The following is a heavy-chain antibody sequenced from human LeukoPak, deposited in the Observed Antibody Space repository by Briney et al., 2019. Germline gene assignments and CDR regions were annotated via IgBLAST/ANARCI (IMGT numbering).Heavy chain of an antibody. CDR2: IIPIFGIA. CDR1: GGTFSSYA. D-gene: IGHD1-26*01. V-gene: IGHV1-69*04. Sequence: GASVKVSCKASGGTFSSYAISWVRQAPGQGLEWMGRIIPIFGIANYAQKFQGRVTITADKSTSTAYMELSSRRSEDTAVYYCARAPRGATINWFDPWGQGTLVTVSS. J-gene: IGHJ5*02. CDR3: ARAPRGATINWFDP.